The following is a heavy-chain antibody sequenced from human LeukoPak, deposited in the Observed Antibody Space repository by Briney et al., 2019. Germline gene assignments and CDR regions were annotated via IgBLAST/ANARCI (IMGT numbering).Heavy chain of an antibody. J-gene: IGHJ4*02. CDR1: GFTFSSYS. CDR2: ISSSSSYI. V-gene: IGHV3-21*01. CDR3: ARSGYDFWSGYYPFDY. Sequence: GGSLRLSCAASGFTFSSYSMNWVRQAPGKGLEWVSSISSSSSYIYYADSVKGRFTISRDNAKNSLYLQMNSLRAEDTAVYYCARSGYDFWSGYYPFDYWGQGTLVTVSS. D-gene: IGHD3-3*01.